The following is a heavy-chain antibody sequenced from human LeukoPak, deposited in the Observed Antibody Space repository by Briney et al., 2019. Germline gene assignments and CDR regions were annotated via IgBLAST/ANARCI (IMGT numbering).Heavy chain of an antibody. CDR1: GFTFDDYA. D-gene: IGHD2-2*01. J-gene: IGHJ6*03. Sequence: PGGSLRLSCAASGFTFDDYAMHWVRQAPGKGLEWVSSISSSSSYIYYADSVKGRFTISRDNAKNSLYLQMNSLRAEDTAVYYCARFGTGYCSSTSCPRFYYYYYMDVWGKGTTVTVSS. CDR2: ISSSSSYI. V-gene: IGHV3-21*01. CDR3: ARFGTGYCSSTSCPRFYYYYYMDV.